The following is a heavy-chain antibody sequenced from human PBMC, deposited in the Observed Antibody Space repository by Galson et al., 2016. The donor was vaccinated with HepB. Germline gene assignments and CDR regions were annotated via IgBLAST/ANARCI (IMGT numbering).Heavy chain of an antibody. J-gene: IGHJ4*02. CDR2: LSAGGGSP. Sequence: SLRLSCAASGFAFNTYAMTWVRQAPGRGLEWVSGLSAGGGSPYYADSVEGRFTISRDNSKNTLSLQVNSLAAEDTAIYYCAKVGPSISTSIRWYFDSWGQGTLVTVSS. D-gene: IGHD3-3*01. CDR1: GFAFNTYA. V-gene: IGHV3-23*01. CDR3: AKVGPSISTSIRWYFDS.